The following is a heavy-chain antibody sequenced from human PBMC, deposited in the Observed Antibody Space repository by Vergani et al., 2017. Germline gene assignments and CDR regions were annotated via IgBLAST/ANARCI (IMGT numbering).Heavy chain of an antibody. D-gene: IGHD4-23*01. V-gene: IGHV1-69*02. CDR3: AGYVGNSGELRFDP. CDR2: IIPILGIA. CDR1: GGTFSSYT. Sequence: QVQLVHSGAEVKKPGSSVKVSCKASGGTFSSYTISWVRQAPGQGLEWMGRIIPILGIANYAQKFQGRVTITADKSTSTAYMELSSLRSEDTAVYYCAGYVGNSGELRFDPWGQGTLVTVSS. J-gene: IGHJ5*02.